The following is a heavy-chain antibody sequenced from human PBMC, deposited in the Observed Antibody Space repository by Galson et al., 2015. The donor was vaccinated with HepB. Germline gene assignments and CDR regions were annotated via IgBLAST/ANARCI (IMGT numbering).Heavy chain of an antibody. CDR1: GFTFNDYN. V-gene: IGHV3-21*01. J-gene: IGHJ4*02. CDR2: ISCDSSYI. Sequence: SLRLSCAASGFTFNDYNMIWVRQAPGKGLEWVSSISCDSSYIYYADSVRGRFTISRDNAKNSLYLQMNSLRVEDTAIYYCARDPPLGAPFDYWGQGTLVTVSS. CDR3: ARDPPLGAPFDY. D-gene: IGHD7-27*01.